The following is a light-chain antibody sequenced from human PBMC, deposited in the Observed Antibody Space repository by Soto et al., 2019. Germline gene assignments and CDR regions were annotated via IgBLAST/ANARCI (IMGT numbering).Light chain of an antibody. CDR1: QSVNSR. V-gene: IGKV3-20*01. J-gene: IGKJ5*01. CDR3: QHYGRSPIT. CDR2: GAS. Sequence: EIFLTHSPGTLSFSPGEIATLSCRASQSVNSRLAWYQHKPGQAPRLLISGASSRATGIPDRLSGSGSATDFTLTISRLEPEDFALYYCQHYGRSPITFGQGTRLEIK.